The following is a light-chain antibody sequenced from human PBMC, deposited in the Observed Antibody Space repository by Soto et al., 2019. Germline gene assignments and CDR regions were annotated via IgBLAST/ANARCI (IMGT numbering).Light chain of an antibody. CDR3: QQRSIWPLT. V-gene: IGKV3-11*01. CDR2: DAS. J-gene: IGKJ4*01. Sequence: PGERATLSCRATENLRTFLAWYQQKAGQAPRLLIYDASNRATGIPDRFSGSGSGTDFTLTISNLEPEDSAVYYCQQRSIWPLTFGGGNKVDIK. CDR1: ENLRTF.